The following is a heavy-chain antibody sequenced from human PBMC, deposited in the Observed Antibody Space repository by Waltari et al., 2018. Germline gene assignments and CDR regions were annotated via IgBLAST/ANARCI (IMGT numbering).Heavy chain of an antibody. Sequence: QVQLVQSGAEVKRPGASVKVSCKASGYTFTGYYMHWVRQAPGQGLEWMGWINPNSGGTKCAQEVQCGGTMTRATSISTAYMERSGLTSDGAAVYYCARGGPVGGGFFAFDIWGQGSMVTVSS. J-gene: IGHJ3*02. CDR1: GYTFTGYY. D-gene: IGHD3-16*01. V-gene: IGHV1-2*02. CDR2: INPNSGGT. CDR3: ARGGPVGGGFFAFDI.